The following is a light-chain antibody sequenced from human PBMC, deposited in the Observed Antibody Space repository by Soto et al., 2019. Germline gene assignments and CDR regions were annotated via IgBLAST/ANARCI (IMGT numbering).Light chain of an antibody. CDR1: SSDVGGYNY. J-gene: IGLJ3*02. V-gene: IGLV2-14*01. CDR2: EVS. CDR3: SSYTSRSTRV. Sequence: QSARTQPASVSGSPGQSITIFCTGTSSDVGGYNYVSWYQQHPGKAPKLLIYEVSSRPSTVSNRFSGSKSGNTASLTVSGLQADEEADYYCSSYTSRSTRVFGGGTKLTVL.